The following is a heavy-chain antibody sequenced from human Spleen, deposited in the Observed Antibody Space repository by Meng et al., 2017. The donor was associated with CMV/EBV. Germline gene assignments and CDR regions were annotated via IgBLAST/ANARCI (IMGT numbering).Heavy chain of an antibody. J-gene: IGHJ4*02. Sequence: GESLKISCAASGFSFSSYGMHWVRQAPGKGLEWGAYIRFDSRDKYYADSVKGRFTISRDNSRNTLFLQMNSLRIEDTGAYYCAKESGTFSSGWLDNWGQGTLVTVSS. V-gene: IGHV3-30*02. CDR2: IRFDSRDK. CDR1: GFSFSSYG. D-gene: IGHD6-19*01. CDR3: AKESGTFSSGWLDN.